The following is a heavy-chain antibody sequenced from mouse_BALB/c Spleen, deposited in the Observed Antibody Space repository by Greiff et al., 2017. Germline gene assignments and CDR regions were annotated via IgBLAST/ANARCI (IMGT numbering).Heavy chain of an antibody. CDR3: ARGGGYYGSYAMDY. J-gene: IGHJ4*01. Sequence: EVQLVESGGGLVKPGGSLKLSCAASGFTFSSYAMSWVRQTPEKRLEWVASISSGGSTYYPDSVKGRFTISRDNARNILYLQMSSLRSEDTAMYYCARGGGYYGSYAMDYWGQGTSVTVSS. V-gene: IGHV5-6-5*01. D-gene: IGHD1-1*01. CDR1: GFTFSSYA. CDR2: ISSGGST.